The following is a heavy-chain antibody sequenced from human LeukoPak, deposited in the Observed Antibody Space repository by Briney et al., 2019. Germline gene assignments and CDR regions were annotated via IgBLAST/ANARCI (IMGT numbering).Heavy chain of an antibody. D-gene: IGHD4-17*01. V-gene: IGHV3-30*04. J-gene: IGHJ4*02. Sequence: GRSLRLSCAASGFTFSSYAMHWVRQAPGKGLEWVAVISYDGSNKYYADSVKGRFTTSRDNSKNTLYLQMNSLRAEDTAVYYCARTVAYGDYPYYFDYWGQGTLVTVSS. CDR2: ISYDGSNK. CDR3: ARTVAYGDYPYYFDY. CDR1: GFTFSSYA.